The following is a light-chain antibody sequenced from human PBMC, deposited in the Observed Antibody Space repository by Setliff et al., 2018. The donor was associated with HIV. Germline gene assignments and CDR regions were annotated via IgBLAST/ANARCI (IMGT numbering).Light chain of an antibody. CDR2: EVS. Sequence: QSALTQPASVSGSPGQSITVSCTGTSSDVGAYNYVSWYQQHPGKAPKLMIHEVSNRPSGVSNRFSGSKSGKTASLTISGLQAEDEADYYCTSYTSNSTPVFGTGTKVTVL. CDR3: TSYTSNSTPV. J-gene: IGLJ1*01. V-gene: IGLV2-14*01. CDR1: SSDVGAYNY.